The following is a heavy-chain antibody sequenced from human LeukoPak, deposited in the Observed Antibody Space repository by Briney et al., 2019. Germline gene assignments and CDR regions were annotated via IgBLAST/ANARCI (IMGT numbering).Heavy chain of an antibody. CDR1: GFTFSNYA. Sequence: PGRSLRLSCAASGFTFSNYAMHWVRQAPGKGLEWGAVISYDGGNKYYADSVKGRFTISRDNSNNTLYLQMNSLRPEDTAVYYCVRTDCTGGSCYPNFDYWGQGTLVTVSS. CDR2: ISYDGGNK. J-gene: IGHJ4*02. V-gene: IGHV3-30*01. CDR3: VRTDCTGGSCYPNFDY. D-gene: IGHD2-15*01.